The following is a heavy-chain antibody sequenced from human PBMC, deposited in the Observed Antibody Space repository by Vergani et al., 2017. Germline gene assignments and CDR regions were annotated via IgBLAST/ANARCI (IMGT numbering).Heavy chain of an antibody. V-gene: IGHV1-46*01. D-gene: IGHD5-18*01. CDR3: ARVVRRIQLFDY. J-gene: IGHJ4*02. CDR1: GYTFTSYY. Sequence: QVQLVQSGAEVKKPGASVKASCKASGYTFTSYYMHWVRQAPGQGLEWMGIINPSGGSTSYAQKFQGRVTMTRDTSTSTVYMELSSLGSEETAVYYCARVVRRIQLFDYWGQGTLVTVSS. CDR2: INPSGGST.